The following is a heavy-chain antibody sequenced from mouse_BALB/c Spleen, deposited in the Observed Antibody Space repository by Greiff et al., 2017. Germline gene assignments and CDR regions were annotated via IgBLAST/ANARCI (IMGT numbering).Heavy chain of an antibody. Sequence: QVQLKQSGAELARPGASVKLSCKASGYTFTSYWMQWVKQRPGQGLEWIGAIYPGDGDTRYTQKFKGKATLTADKSSSTAYMQLSSLASEDSAVYYCARSGWDLFDYWGQGTTLTVSS. CDR3: ARSGWDLFDY. V-gene: IGHV1-87*01. CDR2: IYPGDGDT. CDR1: GYTFTSYW. J-gene: IGHJ2*01. D-gene: IGHD4-1*01.